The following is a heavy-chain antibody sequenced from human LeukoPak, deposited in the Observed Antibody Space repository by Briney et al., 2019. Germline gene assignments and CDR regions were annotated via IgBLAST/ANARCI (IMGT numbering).Heavy chain of an antibody. D-gene: IGHD5-18*01. Sequence: PSETLSLTCTVSGGSISSYYWSWIRQPPGKGLEWIGYIYYSGSTNYNPSLKSRVTISVDTSKNQFSLKLSSVTAADTAVYYCARVVDTNAFDIWGQGTMVTVSS. J-gene: IGHJ3*02. CDR1: GGSISSYY. V-gene: IGHV4-59*01. CDR3: ARVVDTNAFDI. CDR2: IYYSGST.